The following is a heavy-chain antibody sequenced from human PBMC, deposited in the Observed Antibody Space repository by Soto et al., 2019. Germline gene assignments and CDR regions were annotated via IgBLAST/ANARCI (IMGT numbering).Heavy chain of an antibody. J-gene: IGHJ4*02. CDR2: IIPIFGAA. V-gene: IGHV1-69*13. CDR3: ARDVPYDSSGYSYATFDY. D-gene: IGHD3-22*01. Sequence: ASVKVSCKASGGTFSSYAISWVRQAPGQGLEWMGGIIPIFGAANYAQKFQGRVTITADESTSTAYMELSSLRSEDTAVYYCARDVPYDSSGYSYATFDYWGQGTLVTVS. CDR1: GGTFSSYA.